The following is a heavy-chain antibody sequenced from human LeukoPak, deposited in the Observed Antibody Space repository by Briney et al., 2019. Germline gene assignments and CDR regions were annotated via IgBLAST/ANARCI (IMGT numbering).Heavy chain of an antibody. CDR1: GFTFSRYW. CDR2: SNGDGSST. CDR3: IRDFGSVGATNAFDI. J-gene: IGHJ3*02. Sequence: GGSLRLXCVASGFTFSRYWMHWVRQAPGKGLEWVSRSNGDGSSTSYADSVKGRSTISRDNAKNTVYLQMNSLRVEDTAVYYCIRDFGSVGATNAFDIWGQGTMVTVSS. D-gene: IGHD1-26*01. V-gene: IGHV3-74*01.